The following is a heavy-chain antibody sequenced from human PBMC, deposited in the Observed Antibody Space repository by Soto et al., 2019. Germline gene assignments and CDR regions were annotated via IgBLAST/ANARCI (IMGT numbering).Heavy chain of an antibody. D-gene: IGHD2-2*01. CDR3: ASGGDIVVVPAAMEYYYYGMDV. CDR2: INHSGST. CDR1: GGSFSGYY. J-gene: IGHJ6*02. Sequence: SETLSLTCAVYGGSFSGYYWSWIRQPPGKGLEWIGEINHSGSTNYNPSLKSRVTISVDTSKNQFSLKLSSVTAADTAVYYCASGGDIVVVPAAMEYYYYGMDVWGQGTTVTVSS. V-gene: IGHV4-34*01.